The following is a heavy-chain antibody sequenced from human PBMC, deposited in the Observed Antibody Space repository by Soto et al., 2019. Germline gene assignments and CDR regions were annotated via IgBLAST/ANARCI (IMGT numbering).Heavy chain of an antibody. J-gene: IGHJ5*02. CDR1: GDSVSSNSAA. Sequence: SQTLSLTCAISGDSVSSNSAAWNWIRQSPSRGLEWLGRTYYRSKWYNDYAVSVKSRITINPDTSKNQFSLKVRSVTAADTAVYYCARSNHKESWFDPWGQGTLVTVSS. CDR3: ARSNHKESWFDP. CDR2: TYYRSKWYN. V-gene: IGHV6-1*01.